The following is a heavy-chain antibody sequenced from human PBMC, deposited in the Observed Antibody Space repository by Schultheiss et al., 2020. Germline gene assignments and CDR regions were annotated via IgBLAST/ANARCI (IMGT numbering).Heavy chain of an antibody. CDR3: ARKERPDY. Sequence: GGSLRLSCAASGFTFSSYSMNWVRQAPGKGLEWVSYITSSGSSIYYADSVKGRFTISRDNAKSSLYLQMNSLRAEDTAVYYCARKERPDYWGQGTLVTVSS. CDR1: GFTFSSYS. J-gene: IGHJ4*02. CDR2: ITSSGSSI. V-gene: IGHV3-48*01.